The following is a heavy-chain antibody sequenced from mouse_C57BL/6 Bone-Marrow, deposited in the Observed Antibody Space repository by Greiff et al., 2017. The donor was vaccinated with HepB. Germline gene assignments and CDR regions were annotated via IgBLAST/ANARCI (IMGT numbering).Heavy chain of an antibody. CDR3: AKGSSYDYFDY. Sequence: EVQLQQSGGGLVQPGGSLKLSCAASGFTFSDYYMYWVRQTPGKRLEWVAYISNGGGSTYYPDTVKGRFTIARDNAKNTLYLQMSRLKSEDTAMYYCAKGSSYDYFDYWGQGTTLTVSS. J-gene: IGHJ2*01. V-gene: IGHV5-12*01. D-gene: IGHD1-1*01. CDR1: GFTFSDYY. CDR2: ISNGGGST.